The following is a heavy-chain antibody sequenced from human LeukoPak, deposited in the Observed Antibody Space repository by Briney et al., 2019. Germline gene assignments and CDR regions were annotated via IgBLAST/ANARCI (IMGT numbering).Heavy chain of an antibody. CDR3: ARGPRDDFWSGYYRYYYYYYMDV. V-gene: IGHV4-39*07. J-gene: IGHJ6*03. CDR1: GGSISSSSYY. CDR2: IYYSGIT. Sequence: SETLSLTCTVSGGSISSSSYYWGWIRQPPGKGLEWIGSIYYSGITYYNPSLKSRVFISVDTSRNQFSLKLSSVTAADTAVYYCARGPRDDFWSGYYRYYYYYYMDVWGKGTTVTVSS. D-gene: IGHD3-3*01.